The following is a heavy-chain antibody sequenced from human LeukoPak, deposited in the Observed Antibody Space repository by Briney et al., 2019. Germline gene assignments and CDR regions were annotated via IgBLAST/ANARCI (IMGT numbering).Heavy chain of an antibody. CDR1: GFTVRSNY. J-gene: IGHJ3*02. CDR3: AREGGVRERAFDI. Sequence: PGGSLRLSCGASGFTVRSNYMRWVRQARGKGLEGVSVIYSGGSTYYADSVKGRFTISRDNSKNTLYLQMNSLRAEDTAVYYCAREGGVRERAFDIRGQGKMVTVSS. D-gene: IGHD2-8*02. CDR2: IYSGGST. V-gene: IGHV3-53*01.